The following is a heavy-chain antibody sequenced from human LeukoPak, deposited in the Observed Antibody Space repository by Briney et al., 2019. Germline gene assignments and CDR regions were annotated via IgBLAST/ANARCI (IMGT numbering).Heavy chain of an antibody. D-gene: IGHD5-18*01. J-gene: IGHJ5*02. Sequence: SETLSLTCAVYGGYFSGHYWTWIRQPPWKGLEWIGEINHSGSTNYNPSLKSRVTISVDRSKNQFSLRLSSVTAADTAVYYCARGVTTMVAVDPWGQGTLVTVSS. CDR2: INHSGST. CDR3: ARGVTTMVAVDP. CDR1: GGYFSGHY. V-gene: IGHV4-34*01.